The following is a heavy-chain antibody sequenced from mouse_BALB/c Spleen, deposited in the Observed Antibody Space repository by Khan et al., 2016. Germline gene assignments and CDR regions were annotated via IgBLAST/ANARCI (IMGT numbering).Heavy chain of an antibody. V-gene: IGHV3-2*02. J-gene: IGHJ2*01. Sequence: VQLKESGPGLVKPSQSLSLTCTVTGYSITSDYAWNWIRQFPGNKLEWMGYISYSGSTSYNPSLKSRISITRDTSKNQFFLQLNSVTTEDTATYYCAREDEDYLDYWGQGTTLTVSS. CDR3: AREDEDYLDY. CDR2: ISYSGST. CDR1: GYSITSDYA.